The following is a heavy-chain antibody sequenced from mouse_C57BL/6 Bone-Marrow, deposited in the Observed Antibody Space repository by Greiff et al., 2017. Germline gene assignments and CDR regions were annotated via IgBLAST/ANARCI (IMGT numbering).Heavy chain of an antibody. J-gene: IGHJ4*01. CDR1: GYTFTNYW. V-gene: IGHV1-63*01. CDR3: ARRSNYRAMDY. CDR2: IYPGGGYT. D-gene: IGHD2-5*01. Sequence: QVQLQQSRAELVRPGTSVKMSCKASGYTFTNYWIGWAKQRPGHGLEWIGDIYPGGGYTNYNEKFKGKATLTADKSSSTAYMQFSSLTSEDSAIYYCARRSNYRAMDYWGQGTSVTVSS.